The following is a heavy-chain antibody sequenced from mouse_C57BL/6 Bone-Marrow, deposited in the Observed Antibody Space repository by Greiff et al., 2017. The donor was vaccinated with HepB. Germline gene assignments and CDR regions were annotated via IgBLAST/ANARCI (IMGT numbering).Heavy chain of an antibody. J-gene: IGHJ2*01. CDR2: ICPGSGST. CDR1: GYTFTSYW. V-gene: IGHV1-55*01. CDR3: ARKSDY. Sequence: QVQLKQPGAELVKPGASVKMSCKASGYTFTSYWITWVKQRPGQGLEWIGDICPGSGSTNYNEKFKSKATLTVDTASSTAYMQLSSLTSEDSAVYYCARKSDYWGQGTTLTVSS.